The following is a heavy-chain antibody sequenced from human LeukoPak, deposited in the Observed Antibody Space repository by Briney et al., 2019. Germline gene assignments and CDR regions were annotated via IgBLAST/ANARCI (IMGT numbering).Heavy chain of an antibody. CDR3: ASLARYGADY. J-gene: IGHJ4*02. D-gene: IGHD4-17*01. Sequence: SETLSLTCTVSGGSISSYYWSWIRQPPGKGLEWIGYIYYSGSTNYNPSLKSRVTISVDKSKNQFSLKLSSVTAADTAVYYCASLARYGADYWGQGTLVTVSS. CDR1: GGSISSYY. V-gene: IGHV4-59*12. CDR2: IYYSGST.